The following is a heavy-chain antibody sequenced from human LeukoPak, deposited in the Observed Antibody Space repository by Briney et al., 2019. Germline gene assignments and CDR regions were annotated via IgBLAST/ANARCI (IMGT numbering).Heavy chain of an antibody. CDR1: GFTFSRDW. J-gene: IGHJ4*02. D-gene: IGHD2-2*01. CDR3: ARGRGCSSMSCYPDY. V-gene: IGHV3-21*01. CDR2: ISPGSSYI. Sequence: GGSLRLSCAASGFTFSRDWMHWVSQAPGKGLEWVSSISPGSSYIYYADSVKGRFTISRDNAKNSLYLQMNSLRAEDTAVYYCARGRGCSSMSCYPDYWGQGTLVTVSS.